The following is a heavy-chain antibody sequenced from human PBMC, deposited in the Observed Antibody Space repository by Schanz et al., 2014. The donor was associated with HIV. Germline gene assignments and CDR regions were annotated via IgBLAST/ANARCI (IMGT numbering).Heavy chain of an antibody. D-gene: IGHD5-12*01. J-gene: IGHJ5*02. CDR1: GFTFANSA. CDR3: TRSRYELHWLDV. V-gene: IGHV1-58*01. Sequence: QMYLVQSGPEVRKPGTSVTVSCKASGFTFANSAVQWVRQARGQRLEWIGWIVVGSGNTNYAQKFQERVTITRDTSISTASMELSGLTSDDTAVYYCTRSRYELHWLDVWGRGTLVTVSS. CDR2: IVVGSGNT.